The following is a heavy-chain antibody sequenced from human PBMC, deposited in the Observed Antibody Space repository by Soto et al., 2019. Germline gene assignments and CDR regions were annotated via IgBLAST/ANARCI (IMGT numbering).Heavy chain of an antibody. J-gene: IGHJ4*02. CDR1: GFTFSNYD. D-gene: IGHD2-21*01. CDR2: ISTAGNT. CDR3: ARGRDSGLYYFDY. V-gene: IGHV3-13*01. Sequence: GSLRLSCAASGFTFSNYDMHWVRQATGKGLEWVSTISTAGNTYSPGSVKGRFTISRENAKNSLYLQMNSLRVDDTAVYYCARGRDSGLYYFDYWGQGTLVTAPQ.